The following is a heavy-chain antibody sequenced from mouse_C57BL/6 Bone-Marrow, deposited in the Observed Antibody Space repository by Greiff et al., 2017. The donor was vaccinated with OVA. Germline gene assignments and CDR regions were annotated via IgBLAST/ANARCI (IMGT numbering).Heavy chain of an antibody. Sequence: VQLQQSGAELVRPGASVKLSCTASGFNIKDDYMHWVKQRPEQGLEWIGWIDPENGDTEYASKFQGKATITAATSANTAYLQLSSLTSEDTAVYYCTGGLLQAWFAYWGQGTLVTVSA. CDR2: IDPENGDT. J-gene: IGHJ3*01. D-gene: IGHD3-1*01. V-gene: IGHV14-4*01. CDR1: GFNIKDDY. CDR3: TGGLLQAWFAY.